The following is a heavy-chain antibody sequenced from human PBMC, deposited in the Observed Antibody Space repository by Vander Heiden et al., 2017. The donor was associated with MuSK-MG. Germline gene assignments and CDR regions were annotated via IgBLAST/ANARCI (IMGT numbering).Heavy chain of an antibody. J-gene: IGHJ6*02. V-gene: IGHV5-51*03. CDR2: IYPDDSET. CDR1: GYRFTSYW. CDR3: ARTDPDYYYGMDV. Sequence: DVQLAQSGAEVTKPGESLQLSFKGSGYRFTSYWIGWVSQMPRKGLEWMEIIYPDDSETRYSPSFQGQVTISADKSISTAYLQWSSMKASDTAMYYCARTDPDYYYGMDVWGQGTTVTVSS.